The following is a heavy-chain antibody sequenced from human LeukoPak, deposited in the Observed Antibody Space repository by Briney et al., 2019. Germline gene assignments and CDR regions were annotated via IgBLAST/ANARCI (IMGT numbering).Heavy chain of an antibody. D-gene: IGHD4-17*01. Sequence: KASETLSLTCAVYGGSFSGYYWSWIRQPPGKGLEWIGFIYYSGSTNYNPSLKSRVTVSADTSKNQFSLKLSSVSAADTAVYYCAGYATTVTTNDYWGQGTLVTVSS. CDR1: GGSFSGYY. CDR3: AGYATTVTTNDY. V-gene: IGHV4-59*08. J-gene: IGHJ4*02. CDR2: IYYSGST.